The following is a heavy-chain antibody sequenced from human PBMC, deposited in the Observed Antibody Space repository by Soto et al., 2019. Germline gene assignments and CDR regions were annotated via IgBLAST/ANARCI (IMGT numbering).Heavy chain of an antibody. D-gene: IGHD4-17*01. J-gene: IGHJ3*02. CDR3: ARPSGDHDAFDI. CDR1: GYTFTGYY. V-gene: IGHV1-2*04. CDR2: INPNSGGT. Sequence: QVQLVQSGAEVKKPGASVKVSCKASGYTFTGYYMHWVLQAPGQGLEWMGWINPNSGGTNYAQKLQGWVTMTRDTSISTAYMELSRLRSDDTAVYYCARPSGDHDAFDIWGQGTMVTVSS.